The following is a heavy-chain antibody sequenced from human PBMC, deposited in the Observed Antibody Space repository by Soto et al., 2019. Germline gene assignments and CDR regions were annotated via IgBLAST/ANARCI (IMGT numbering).Heavy chain of an antibody. CDR3: ARDLGGVNYYYYGMDV. CDR1: GGSISSYY. D-gene: IGHD3-16*01. V-gene: IGHV4-59*01. CDR2: IYYGGST. J-gene: IGHJ6*02. Sequence: SETLSLTCTVSGGSISSYYWSWIRQPPGKGLEWIGYIYYGGSTNYNPSLKSRVTISVDTSKNQFSLKLGSVTAADTAVYYCARDLGGVNYYYYGMDVWGQGTTVTVSS.